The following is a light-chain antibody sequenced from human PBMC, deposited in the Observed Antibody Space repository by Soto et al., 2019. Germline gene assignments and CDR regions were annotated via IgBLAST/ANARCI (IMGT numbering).Light chain of an antibody. CDR2: GDT. V-gene: IGLV1-40*01. J-gene: IGLJ1*01. Sequence: VLTKPPSVSGAPGQRVTISCTGGSSNIGAANDVHWYQQLPGSAPKLLIYGDTYRPSGVPDRFSGSKSGTSASLAITGLQAEDESDYYCQSYDSTLSAYVFGTGIKFTVL. CDR3: QSYDSTLSAYV. CDR1: SSNIGAAND.